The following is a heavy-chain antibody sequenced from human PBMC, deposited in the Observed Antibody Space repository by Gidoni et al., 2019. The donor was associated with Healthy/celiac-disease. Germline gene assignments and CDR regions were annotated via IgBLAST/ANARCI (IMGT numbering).Heavy chain of an antibody. V-gene: IGHV3-30*18. CDR1: AFPFSSYG. CDR3: AKHVDTVLFDY. CDR2: ISYDGSNK. J-gene: IGHJ4*02. D-gene: IGHD5-18*01. Sequence: QVQLVESGGGVVQPGRSLRLSCAPSAFPFSSYGMHWVRQAPGKGLEWVAVISYDGSNKYYADSVKGRFTISRDNSKNTLYLQMNSLRAEDTAVYYCAKHVDTVLFDYWGQGTLVTVSS.